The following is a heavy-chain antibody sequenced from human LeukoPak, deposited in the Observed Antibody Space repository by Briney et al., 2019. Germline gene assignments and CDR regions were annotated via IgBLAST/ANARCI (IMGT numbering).Heavy chain of an antibody. J-gene: IGHJ4*02. D-gene: IGHD5-18*01. CDR3: ARVQLWFGTFDY. CDR1: GGSISSYY. CDR2: INHSGST. Sequence: PSETLSLTCTVSGGSISSYYWSWIRQPPGKGLEWIGEINHSGSTNYNPSLKSRVTISVDTSKNQFSLKLSSVTAADTAVYYCARVQLWFGTFDYWGQGTLVTVSS. V-gene: IGHV4-34*01.